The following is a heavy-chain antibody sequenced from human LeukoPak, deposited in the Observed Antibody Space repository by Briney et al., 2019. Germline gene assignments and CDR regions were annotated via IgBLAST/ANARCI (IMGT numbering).Heavy chain of an antibody. CDR3: TTSRGYDSSGYYCRFDY. CDR1: GFTFGDYA. CDR2: IGSKAYGGTT. Sequence: GGSLRLSCTASGFTFGDYAMSWFRQAPGKGLEWVGFIGSKAYGGTTEYAASVKGRFTISRDDSKSIAYLQMNSLKTEDTAVYYCTTSRGYDSSGYYCRFDYWGQGTLVTVSS. V-gene: IGHV3-49*03. D-gene: IGHD3-22*01. J-gene: IGHJ4*02.